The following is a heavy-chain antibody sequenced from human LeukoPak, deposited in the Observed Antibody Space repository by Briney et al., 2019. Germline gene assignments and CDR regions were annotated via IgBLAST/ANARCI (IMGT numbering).Heavy chain of an antibody. V-gene: IGHV3-21*01. CDR1: GFTFSSYS. CDR3: ARGEFGDYYYFYMDV. CDR2: ISSSSSYI. J-gene: IGHJ6*03. D-gene: IGHD2/OR15-2a*01. Sequence: PGGSLRLSCAASGFTFSSYSMNWVRQAPGKGLEWVSSISSSSSYIYYADSVKGRFTISRDNAKNSLYLQMNSLRAEDTATYYCARGEFGDYYYFYMDVWGKGTTVTVSS.